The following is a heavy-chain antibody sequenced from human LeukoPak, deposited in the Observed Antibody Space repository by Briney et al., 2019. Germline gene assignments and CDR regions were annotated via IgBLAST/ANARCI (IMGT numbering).Heavy chain of an antibody. CDR3: ARATGYSSGWYEIGGGRFDY. D-gene: IGHD6-19*01. CDR1: GFIFSNYG. J-gene: IGHJ4*02. Sequence: GGSLRLSCAASGFIFSNYGMSWVRQAPGKGLEWVSGIRGNADTTYYADSVKGRFSIFRDNSKNMLYLQMNSLRVEDTAVYYCARATGYSSGWYEIGGGRFDYWGQGTLVTVSS. V-gene: IGHV3-23*01. CDR2: IRGNADTT.